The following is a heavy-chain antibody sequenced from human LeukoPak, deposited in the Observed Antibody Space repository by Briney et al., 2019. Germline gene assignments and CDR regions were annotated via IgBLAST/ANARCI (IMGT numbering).Heavy chain of an antibody. Sequence: PSETLSLTCTVSGGFISSYYWSWVRQPPGKGLEWIGFVYYTGSTNYSPSLKSRVTISVDTSKNQFSLKLRSVTAADTAVYYCAGGYYYGSGRGAIDYWGQGTLVTVSS. D-gene: IGHD3-10*01. J-gene: IGHJ4*02. CDR2: VYYTGST. V-gene: IGHV4-59*01. CDR1: GGFISSYY. CDR3: AGGYYYGSGRGAIDY.